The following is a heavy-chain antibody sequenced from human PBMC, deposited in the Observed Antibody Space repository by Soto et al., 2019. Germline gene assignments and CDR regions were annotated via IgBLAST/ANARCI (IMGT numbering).Heavy chain of an antibody. CDR1: GFTFSLYG. D-gene: IGHD3-10*01. V-gene: IGHV3-30-3*01. CDR2: ISSDGSNK. CDR3: ARAGAYDGGSGSYYKSMDYMDS. Sequence: QVQLVESGGGVVQPGRSLRLSCAASGFTFSLYGVHWVRQAPGKGLEWVAVISSDGSNKYYADSVKGRFTISRDNSRNTLYRQMSSVRAEHTALYYCARAGAYDGGSGSYYKSMDYMDSWGQGTLVTVSS. J-gene: IGHJ4*02.